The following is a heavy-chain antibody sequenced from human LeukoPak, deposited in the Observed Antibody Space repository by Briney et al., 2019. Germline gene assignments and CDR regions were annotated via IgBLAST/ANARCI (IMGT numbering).Heavy chain of an antibody. D-gene: IGHD2-15*01. CDR3: ASNLGTVVVVAATDDAFDI. J-gene: IGHJ3*02. V-gene: IGHV3-66*01. CDR2: IYSGGST. Sequence: PGGSLRLSCAASGFTVSSDYMSWVRQAPGKGLEWVSVIYSGGSTYYADSVTGRFTIYSAHSKNTLYLQMNSLRAEDTAVYYCASNLGTVVVVAATDDAFDIWGQGTMVTVSS. CDR1: GFTVSSDY.